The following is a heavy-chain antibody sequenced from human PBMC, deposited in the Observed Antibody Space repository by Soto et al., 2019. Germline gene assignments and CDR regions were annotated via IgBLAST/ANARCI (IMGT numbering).Heavy chain of an antibody. CDR2: ISGSGGST. CDR3: AKDTSNRMSSGWYNWYDP. J-gene: IGHJ5*01. V-gene: IGHV3-23*01. CDR1: GCTCSGYA. D-gene: IGHD6-19*01. Sequence: GGSMRVSCGAAGCTCSGYARSWVRQNTGKGLEWVSAISGSGGSTYYADSVKGRFTISRDNSKNTLYLQMNSLRAEDTAVYYCAKDTSNRMSSGWYNWYDPWGQGTTVTVSS.